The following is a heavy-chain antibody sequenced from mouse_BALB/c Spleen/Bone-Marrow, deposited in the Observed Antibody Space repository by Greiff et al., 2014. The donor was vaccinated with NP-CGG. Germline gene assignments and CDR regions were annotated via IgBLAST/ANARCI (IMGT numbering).Heavy chain of an antibody. J-gene: IGHJ1*01. CDR2: ISSCGSYT. CDR3: ARVITWYFDV. D-gene: IGHD2-4*01. Sequence: EVQGVESGGGLVKPGGSLKLSCAASGFTFSSYAMSWVRQTPEKRLEWVATISSCGSYTYYPDSVKGRFTISRDNAKNTLYLQMSSLRSEDTAMYYCARVITWYFDVWGAGTTVTVSS. CDR1: GFTFSSYA. V-gene: IGHV5-9-3*01.